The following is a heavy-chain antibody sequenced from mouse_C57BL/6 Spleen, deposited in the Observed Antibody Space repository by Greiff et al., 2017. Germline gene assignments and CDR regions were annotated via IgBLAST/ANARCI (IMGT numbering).Heavy chain of an antibody. J-gene: IGHJ4*01. CDR2: IRSKSSNYAT. V-gene: IGHV10-3*01. D-gene: IGHD2-5*01. CDR3: VRGSNSFYAMDY. CDR1: GITFNTYA. Sequence: EVQLVESGGGLVQPKGSLKLTCAVSGITFNTYATHCVRQAPGKGLEWVARIRSKSSNYATYYADSVKYRFTISRDDSQSMLYLQMNNLKTEDTAMYYCVRGSNSFYAMDYWGQGTSVTVSS.